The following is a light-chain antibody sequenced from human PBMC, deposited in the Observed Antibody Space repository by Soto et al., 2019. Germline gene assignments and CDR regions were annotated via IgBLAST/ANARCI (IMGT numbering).Light chain of an antibody. J-gene: IGKJ1*01. V-gene: IGKV1-5*03. CDR3: QQYNSWT. Sequence: DIQMTQSPSTLSASVGDRVTITCRASQSISKWLAWYQQKPGNAPKLLIYRASSLESGIPSRFNGSGSGTDFTLTITIRKHDDFATSYCQQYNSWTIGQGNKVEIK. CDR1: QSISKW. CDR2: RAS.